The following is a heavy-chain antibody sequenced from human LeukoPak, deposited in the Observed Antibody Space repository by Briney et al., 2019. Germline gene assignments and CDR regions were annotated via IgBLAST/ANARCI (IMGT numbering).Heavy chain of an antibody. CDR3: ARVSSSGWYRGDY. CDR2: IKQDGSEK. CDR1: GFTFSSYW. Sequence: GGSLRLSCAASGFTFSSYWMSWIRQAPGKGLEWVANIKQDGSEKYYVDSVKGRFTISRDNAKNSLYLQMNSLRAEDTAVYYCARVSSSGWYRGDYWGQGTLVTVSS. V-gene: IGHV3-7*01. J-gene: IGHJ4*02. D-gene: IGHD6-19*01.